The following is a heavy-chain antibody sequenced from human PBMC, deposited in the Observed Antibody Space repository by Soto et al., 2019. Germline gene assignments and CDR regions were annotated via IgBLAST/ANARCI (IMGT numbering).Heavy chain of an antibody. V-gene: IGHV3-23*01. Sequence: GGSLRLSCAASGFIFSSYAMSWVRQAPGKGLAGVSGISERGESTYYEDSEQVRVTISRDKYKNTLYLQMNSLRAEDTTVYYCAKDRSIVAAYWYFALWGRGTLVTVSS. CDR3: AKDRSIVAAYWYFAL. J-gene: IGHJ2*01. CDR2: ISERGEST. D-gene: IGHD2-15*01. CDR1: GFIFSSYA.